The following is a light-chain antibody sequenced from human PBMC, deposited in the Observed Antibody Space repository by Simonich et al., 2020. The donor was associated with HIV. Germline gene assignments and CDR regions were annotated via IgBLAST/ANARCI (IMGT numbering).Light chain of an antibody. J-gene: IGKJ1*01. Sequence: DIVMTQSPDSLAVSLGERATINCKSSQSVLYSSNNKNYLAWYQQKPGHPPNLLIYWASTREAGVPDRFSASGSGTDFTLTISSLQAEDVAVYYCQQYYNTPQTFGQGTKVEIK. V-gene: IGKV4-1*01. CDR2: WAS. CDR3: QQYYNTPQT. CDR1: QSVLYSSNNKNY.